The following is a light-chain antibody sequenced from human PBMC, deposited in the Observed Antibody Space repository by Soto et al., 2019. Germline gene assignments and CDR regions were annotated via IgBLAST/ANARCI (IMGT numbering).Light chain of an antibody. V-gene: IGLV2-14*01. CDR2: EVS. CDR1: SSDIGDY. J-gene: IGLJ3*02. CDR3: ASYTMSTWV. Sequence: QSALTQPASVSGSPGQSITISCTGTSSDIGDYVSWYQQHPGKAPKLMIYEVSNRPSGLSNRFPGSKSGNTASLTISGLPGDDEADYYCASYTMSTWVFGGGTKVTVL.